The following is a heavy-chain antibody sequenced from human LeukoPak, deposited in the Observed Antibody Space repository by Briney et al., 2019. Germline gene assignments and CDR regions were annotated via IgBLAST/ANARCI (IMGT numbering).Heavy chain of an antibody. V-gene: IGHV4-39*01. J-gene: IGHJ3*02. D-gene: IGHD6-13*01. Sequence: NSSETLSLTCTVSGGSISSSSYYWGWIRQPPGKGLEWIGSIYYSGSTYYNPSLKSRVTISVDTSKNQFSLKLSSVTAADTAVYYCARTPNPYSTDAFDIWGQGTMVTVSS. CDR1: GGSISSSSYY. CDR3: ARTPNPYSTDAFDI. CDR2: IYYSGST.